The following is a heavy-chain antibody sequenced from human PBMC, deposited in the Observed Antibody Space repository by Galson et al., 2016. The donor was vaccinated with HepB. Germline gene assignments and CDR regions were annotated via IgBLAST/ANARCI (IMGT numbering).Heavy chain of an antibody. J-gene: IGHJ4*02. CDR3: AKGSDSRRDGWYNY. Sequence: SLRLSCAASGFTFDDYAMHWVRQAPGKGLEWVSGISWNSGNIGYADSVKGRFTISRDNAQNSLYLQMNSLRAEDTALYYFAKGSDSRRDGWYNYWGQGNLVTGSS. CDR2: ISWNSGNI. CDR1: GFTFDDYA. D-gene: IGHD6-19*01. V-gene: IGHV3-9*01.